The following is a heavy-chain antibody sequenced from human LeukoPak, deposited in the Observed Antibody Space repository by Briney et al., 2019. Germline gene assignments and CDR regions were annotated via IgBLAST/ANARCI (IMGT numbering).Heavy chain of an antibody. Sequence: SETLSLTCTVYGGSFSGYYWSWIRQPPGKGLEWIGEINHSGSTNYNPSLKSRVTISVDTSKNQFSLKLSSVTAADTAVYYCARQRRVRGAKEVYYYYYYYMDVWGKGTTVTVSS. J-gene: IGHJ6*03. CDR1: GGSFSGYY. CDR2: INHSGST. CDR3: ARQRRVRGAKEVYYYYYYYMDV. D-gene: IGHD3-10*01. V-gene: IGHV4-34*01.